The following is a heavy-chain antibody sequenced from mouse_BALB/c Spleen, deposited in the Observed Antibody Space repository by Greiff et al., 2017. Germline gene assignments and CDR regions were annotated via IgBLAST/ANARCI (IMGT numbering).Heavy chain of an antibody. V-gene: IGHV1S81*02. Sequence: QVQLQQSGAERVKPGASVKLSCKASGYTFTSYYMYWVKQRPGQGLEWIGEINPSNGGTNFNEKFKSKATLTVDKSSSTAYMQLSSLTSEDSAVYYCTRLTTATGYYAMDYWGQGTSVTVSS. CDR2: INPSNGGT. CDR3: TRLTTATGYYAMDY. J-gene: IGHJ4*01. D-gene: IGHD1-2*01. CDR1: GYTFTSYY.